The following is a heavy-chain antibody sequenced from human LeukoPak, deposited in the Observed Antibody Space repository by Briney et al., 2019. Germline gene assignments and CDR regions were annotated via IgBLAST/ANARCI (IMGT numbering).Heavy chain of an antibody. J-gene: IGHJ6*02. CDR1: GFTFSSYA. CDR2: ISYDGSNK. Sequence: PGGSLRLSCAASGFTFSSYAMHWVRQAPGKGLEWVAVISYDGSNKYYADSVKGRFTISRDNSKNTLYLQMNSLRAEDTAVYYCAKEVAASYYYYYGMDVWGQGTTVTVSS. V-gene: IGHV3-30*18. CDR3: AKEVAASYYYYYGMDV. D-gene: IGHD2-15*01.